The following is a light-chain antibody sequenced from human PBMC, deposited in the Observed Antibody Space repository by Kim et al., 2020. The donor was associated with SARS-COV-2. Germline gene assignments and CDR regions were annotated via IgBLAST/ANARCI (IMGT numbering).Light chain of an antibody. CDR3: QQYNADSS. Sequence: TASVGERGSITCRASRRVNMWLAWYQQKPGKAPKHLIYKASNLQSGVPPRFSGSGSGTEFTLTITSLQPDDFATYYCQQYNADSSFGGGTKVDIK. CDR1: RRVNMW. J-gene: IGKJ4*01. V-gene: IGKV1-5*03. CDR2: KAS.